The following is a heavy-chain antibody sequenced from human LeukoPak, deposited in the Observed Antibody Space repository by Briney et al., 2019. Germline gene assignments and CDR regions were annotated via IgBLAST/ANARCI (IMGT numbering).Heavy chain of an antibody. Sequence: PGGSLRLSCAASGFTFSSYAMSWVRQAPGKGLEWVSAISGSGGSTYYADSVKGRFTISRDNSKNTLYLQVNSLSAADTAVYYCAKTKITLIVVANPNSGALDIWGQGTMVTVSS. CDR1: GFTFSSYA. J-gene: IGHJ3*02. V-gene: IGHV3-23*01. CDR3: AKTKITLIVVANPNSGALDI. CDR2: ISGSGGST. D-gene: IGHD3-22*01.